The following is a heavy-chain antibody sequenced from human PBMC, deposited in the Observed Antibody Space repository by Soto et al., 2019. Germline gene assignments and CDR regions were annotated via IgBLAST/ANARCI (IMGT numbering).Heavy chain of an antibody. CDR2: INAGNGNT. CDR3: ARDSFYCGGRYCYHYSFYMDV. Sequence: QVHLVQAGAEVRKPGASVQVSCKASGYNFSSHDIHWVRQAPGQGLEWMGWINAGNGNTRYSQKFQVRTTITRDASASTAYMELSSLRSEDTAIYYCARDSFYCGGRYCYHYSFYMDVWGKGTTVTVSS. D-gene: IGHD2-21*01. V-gene: IGHV1-3*01. J-gene: IGHJ6*03. CDR1: GYNFSSHD.